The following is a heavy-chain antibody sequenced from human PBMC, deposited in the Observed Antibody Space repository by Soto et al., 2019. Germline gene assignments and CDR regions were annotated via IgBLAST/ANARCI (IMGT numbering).Heavy chain of an antibody. CDR3: ARGIEMATVHNWFDP. V-gene: IGHV1-69*02. CDR1: GGTFSSYT. CDR2: IIPILGIA. D-gene: IGHD4-4*01. Sequence: QVQLVQSGAEVKKPGSSVKVSCKASGGTFSSYTISWVRQAPGQGLEWMGRIIPILGIANYAQKFQGRVTITADKSTSTAYMELSSLRSEDTAVYYCARGIEMATVHNWFDPWGQGTLLTVSS. J-gene: IGHJ5*02.